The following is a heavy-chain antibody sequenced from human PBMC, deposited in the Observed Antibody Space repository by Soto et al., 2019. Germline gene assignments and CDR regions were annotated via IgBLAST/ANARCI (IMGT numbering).Heavy chain of an antibody. J-gene: IGHJ4*02. Sequence: EVQLVDSGGALVQPGESLRISCAASGFTFSDYLMTWVRQAPGKGLEWVATIKQDGNEKYYVDFVKGRFSNTRDNAKNSPYLQLNTLRAEYTAVYYCAIGHWLGKWGQGTLVTVSS. V-gene: IGHV3-7*01. D-gene: IGHD6-19*01. CDR2: IKQDGNEK. CDR1: GFTFSDYL. CDR3: AIGHWLGK.